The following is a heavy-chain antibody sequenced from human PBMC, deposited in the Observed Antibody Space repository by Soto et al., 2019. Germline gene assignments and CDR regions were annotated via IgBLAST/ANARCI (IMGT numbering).Heavy chain of an antibody. J-gene: IGHJ4*02. D-gene: IGHD3-10*01. Sequence: SATLSITCAVSGGSISSGGYSWSWIRQPPGKGLEWIGYIYHSGSTYYNPSLKSRVTISVDRSKNQFSLKLSSVTAADTAVYYCARVVGESVWFDYWGQGTLVTVSS. CDR2: IYHSGST. CDR1: GGSISSGGYS. CDR3: ARVVGESVWFDY. V-gene: IGHV4-30-2*01.